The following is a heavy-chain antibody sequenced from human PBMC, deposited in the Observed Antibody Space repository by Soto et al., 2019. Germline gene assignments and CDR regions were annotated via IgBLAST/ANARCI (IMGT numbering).Heavy chain of an antibody. V-gene: IGHV6-1*01. D-gene: IGHD1-1*01. CDR1: GDRVSSNRAA. CDR2: TYYRSKWYN. Sequence: SQTLSLTCAISGDRVSSNRAAWNWIKQSPSRGLEWLGRTYYRSKWYNDYAVSVKSRITINPDTSKNQFSLQLNSVTPEDTAVYYCARELESGMYTNYYYGMDVWGQGTTVTVSS. CDR3: ARELESGMYTNYYYGMDV. J-gene: IGHJ6*02.